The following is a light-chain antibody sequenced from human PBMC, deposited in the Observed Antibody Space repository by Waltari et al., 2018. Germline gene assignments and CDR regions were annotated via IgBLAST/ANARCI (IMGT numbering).Light chain of an antibody. CDR2: GAS. CDR1: QSVTSN. V-gene: IGKV3-15*01. Sequence: EIVMTQSPATLSVSPGERATLSCRASQSVTSNLAWYQQKPGQAPRLLIFGASTRVTDIPARFSGSGSGTEFTLTISSLQSEDFAVYYCLQYNDWPPWTFGQGTKVEIK. J-gene: IGKJ1*01. CDR3: LQYNDWPPWT.